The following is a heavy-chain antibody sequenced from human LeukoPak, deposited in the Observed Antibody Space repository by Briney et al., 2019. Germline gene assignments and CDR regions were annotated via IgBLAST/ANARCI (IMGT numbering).Heavy chain of an antibody. CDR2: ISNSGHLM. V-gene: IGHV3-48*03. CDR1: GFSFSSSA. Sequence: GGSLRLSCAASGFSFSSSAMNWVRQAPGKGLEWISYISNSGHLMYYADSVKGRFTISRDNAKNSLYLQMSSLRDEDMAVYYCARDGRGAVAGFDYWGQGTLVTVSS. D-gene: IGHD6-19*01. CDR3: ARDGRGAVAGFDY. J-gene: IGHJ4*02.